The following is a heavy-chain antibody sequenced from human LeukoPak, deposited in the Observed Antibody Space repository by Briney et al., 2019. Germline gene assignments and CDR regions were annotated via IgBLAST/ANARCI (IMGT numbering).Heavy chain of an antibody. CDR2: ISAYNGNT. CDR3: ARDSVRSNCSSTSCPRIYYYYGMDV. D-gene: IGHD2-2*01. V-gene: IGHV1-18*04. Sequence: ASVKVSCKASGYTFTSYGISWVRQAPGQGLEWMGWISAYNGNTNYAQKLQGRVTMTTDTSTSTAYMELRSLRSDDTALYYCARDSVRSNCSSTSCPRIYYYYGMDVWGKGTTVTVSS. J-gene: IGHJ6*04. CDR1: GYTFTSYG.